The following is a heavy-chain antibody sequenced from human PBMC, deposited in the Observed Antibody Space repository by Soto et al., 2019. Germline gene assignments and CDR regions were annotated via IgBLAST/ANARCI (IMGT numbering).Heavy chain of an antibody. CDR2: ISYDGNNK. CDR3: AKGGSGNYLTYYYYYGMDV. CDR1: GFSLSNNG. D-gene: IGHD3-22*01. J-gene: IGHJ6*02. Sequence: LRLSCAASGFSLSNNGMHWVRQAPGKGLEWVAVISYDGNNKYYADSVKGRFTISRDNSKNTVYLEMNNLRAEDTAMYYCAKGGSGNYLTYYYYYGMDVWGQGTTVTVSS. V-gene: IGHV3-30*18.